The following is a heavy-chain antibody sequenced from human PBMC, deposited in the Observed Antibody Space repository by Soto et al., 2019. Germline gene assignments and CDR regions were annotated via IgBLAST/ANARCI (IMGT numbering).Heavy chain of an antibody. J-gene: IGHJ4*02. Sequence: SETLSLTCTVSGGSVSSGSYYWSWIRQPPGKGLEWIGYIYYSGSTNYNPSLKSRVTISVDTSKNQFSLKLSSVTAADTAVYYCARGDYYDSSGYFPDYWGQGTLVTVSS. CDR2: IYYSGST. D-gene: IGHD3-22*01. CDR1: GGSVSSGSYY. CDR3: ARGDYYDSSGYFPDY. V-gene: IGHV4-61*01.